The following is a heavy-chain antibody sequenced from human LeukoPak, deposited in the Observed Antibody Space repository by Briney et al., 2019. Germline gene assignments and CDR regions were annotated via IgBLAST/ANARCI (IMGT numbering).Heavy chain of an antibody. CDR1: GYTFSGYY. Sequence: ASVKVSCKASGYTFSGYYMHWVRQAPGRGLEWMGWINPNSGGTNYAQKFQGRVTMTRDTSISTAYMEVRRLRSDDTAVYYCASEVLLPQPYYFDFWGQGTLVTVPS. CDR2: INPNSGGT. J-gene: IGHJ4*02. CDR3: ASEVLLPQPYYFDF. D-gene: IGHD2/OR15-2a*01. V-gene: IGHV1-2*02.